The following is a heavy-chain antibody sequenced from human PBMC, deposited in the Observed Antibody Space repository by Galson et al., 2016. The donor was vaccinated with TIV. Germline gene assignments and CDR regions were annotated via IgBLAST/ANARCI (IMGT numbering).Heavy chain of an antibody. Sequence: SLRLSCAASGFTFGHYAVNWFRQAPGKGLEWVGFITSKTYGATTEYAASVKGRFTISRADSRNIAYMQMNSLKTEATAVYYCTRTAMGSTRNAFDIWGQGTVVTVSS. D-gene: IGHD1-1*01. V-gene: IGHV3-49*03. J-gene: IGHJ3*02. CDR2: ITSKTYGATT. CDR3: TRTAMGSTRNAFDI. CDR1: GFTFGHYA.